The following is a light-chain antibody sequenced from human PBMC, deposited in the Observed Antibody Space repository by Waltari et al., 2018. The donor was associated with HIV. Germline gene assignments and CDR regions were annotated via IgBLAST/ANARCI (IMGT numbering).Light chain of an antibody. V-gene: IGLV1-47*01. CDR2: RNN. Sequence: QSVLTQPPSESATPGQRVTISCSGGSSNTGSNYVYWYPQIPGTAPTLLIYRNNQRPSRVPDRFSGSKSGTSASLAISGLQSEDEADYYCAAWDDSLNSFVFGTGTRVTVL. CDR3: AAWDDSLNSFV. J-gene: IGLJ1*01. CDR1: SSNTGSNY.